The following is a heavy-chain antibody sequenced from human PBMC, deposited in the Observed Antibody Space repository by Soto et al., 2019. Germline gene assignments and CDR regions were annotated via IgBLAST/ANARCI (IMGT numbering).Heavy chain of an antibody. D-gene: IGHD3-10*01. CDR1: GFTFSNAW. CDR3: TRDQAWFTYYYYYGMDV. V-gene: IGHV3-15*01. Sequence: GGSLRLSCAASGFTFSNAWMSWVRQAPGKGLEWVGRIRSKAYGGTTEYAASVKGRFTISRDDSKSIAYLQMNSLKTEDTAVYYCTRDQAWFTYYYYYGMDVWGQGTTVTVSS. CDR2: IRSKAYGGTT. J-gene: IGHJ6*02.